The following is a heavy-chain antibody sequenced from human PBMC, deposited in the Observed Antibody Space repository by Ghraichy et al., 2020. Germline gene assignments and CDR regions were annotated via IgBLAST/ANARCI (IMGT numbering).Heavy chain of an antibody. CDR1: GFTFSNYG. Sequence: LSLTCAASGFTFSNYGMHWVRQAPGKGLEWVALISYDGSSKYYTDSVKGRITISRDNSKNALYLQMNSLRVEDTAVYYCAKGFLEGYYGSGSYFVGFYYWGQGTLVTVSS. CDR3: AKGFLEGYYGSGSYFVGFYY. V-gene: IGHV3-30*18. CDR2: ISYDGSSK. J-gene: IGHJ4*02. D-gene: IGHD3-10*01.